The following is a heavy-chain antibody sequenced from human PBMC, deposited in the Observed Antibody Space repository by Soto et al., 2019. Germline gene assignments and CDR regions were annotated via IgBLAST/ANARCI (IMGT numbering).Heavy chain of an antibody. J-gene: IGHJ3*02. Sequence: QVQLVQSGAEVKKPGSSVKVSCKASGGTFSSYTISWVRQAPGQGLEWMGRIIPILGIANYAQKFQGRVTITADKSTSTAYMELSSLISEDTAVYYCARLVDCSSTSCSPFDIWGQGTMVTVSS. D-gene: IGHD2-2*01. CDR1: GGTFSSYT. V-gene: IGHV1-69*02. CDR2: IIPILGIA. CDR3: ARLVDCSSTSCSPFDI.